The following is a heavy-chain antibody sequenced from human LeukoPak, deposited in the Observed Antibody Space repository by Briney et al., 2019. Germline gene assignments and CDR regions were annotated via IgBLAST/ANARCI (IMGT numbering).Heavy chain of an antibody. Sequence: GASVNVSFKASGYTFTGYYMHGVRQAPGQGREWMGWINPNSRGTNYAHKFQGRVTMTRDTSITTAYMALSRLRSDDTAVYYCARGYYYDSSLDYWGQGTLVTVSS. V-gene: IGHV1-2*02. CDR2: INPNSRGT. D-gene: IGHD3-22*01. CDR3: ARGYYYDSSLDY. J-gene: IGHJ4*02. CDR1: GYTFTGYY.